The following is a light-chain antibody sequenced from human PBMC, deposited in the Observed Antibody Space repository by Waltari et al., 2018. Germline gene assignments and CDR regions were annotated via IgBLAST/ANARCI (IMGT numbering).Light chain of an antibody. CDR3: SSYTSSSTLV. CDR2: DVS. Sequence: QSALTQPASVSGSPGQSITIFCTGTSSDVGGYNYVSWYQQHPGKAPKLVIYDVSYWPSGVSNRFSGSKSGNTASLIISGLQAEDEADYYCSSYTSSSTLVFGGGTKLTVL. CDR1: SSDVGGYNY. V-gene: IGLV2-14*03. J-gene: IGLJ2*01.